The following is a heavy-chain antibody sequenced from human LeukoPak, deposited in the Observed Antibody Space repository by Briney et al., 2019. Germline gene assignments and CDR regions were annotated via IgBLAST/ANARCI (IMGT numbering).Heavy chain of an antibody. J-gene: IGHJ4*02. Sequence: TSETLSPTCTFPGGPISRYYWRWIRQPPGKGQEWSGYIHYSGGITYYNPSLKTRVTISVDTSKTQFSRSLSAVNAAETAVYYGAREAHKGPVDYWGQGTLVTVSS. CDR3: AREAHKGPVDY. V-gene: IGHV4-59*08. CDR1: GGPISRYY. CDR2: IHYSGGIT.